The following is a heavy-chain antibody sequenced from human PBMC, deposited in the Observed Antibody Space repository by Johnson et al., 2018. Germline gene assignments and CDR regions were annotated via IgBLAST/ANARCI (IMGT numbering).Heavy chain of an antibody. CDR2: IRSKAYGGTP. V-gene: IGHV3-49*03. J-gene: IGHJ6*03. Sequence: QLVESGGGLVHPGRSLRLSCTASGFTFGDYAMSWFRQAPGKGLEWVGFIRSKAYGGTPEYAASVKDRFTMSRDDSKNSAYLQMNSLKTEDTAVYYCTRYIVGSAYYNYYMDVWGKGTTVTVSS. D-gene: IGHD1-26*01. CDR1: GFTFGDYA. CDR3: TRYIVGSAYYNYYMDV.